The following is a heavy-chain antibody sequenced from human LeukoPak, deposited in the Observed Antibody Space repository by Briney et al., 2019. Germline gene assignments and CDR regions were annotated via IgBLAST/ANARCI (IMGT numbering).Heavy chain of an antibody. CDR1: GFTFSSYS. CDR3: ARDSTHSSSWYPPNYYYYYMDV. Sequence: GGSLRLSCAASGFTFSSYSMNWVRQAPGKGLEWVSYISSSSSTIYYADSVKGRFTISRDNAKNSLYLQMNSLRAEDTAVYYCARDSTHSSSWYPPNYYYYYMDVWGKGTTVTVSS. J-gene: IGHJ6*03. CDR2: ISSSSSTI. V-gene: IGHV3-48*04. D-gene: IGHD6-13*01.